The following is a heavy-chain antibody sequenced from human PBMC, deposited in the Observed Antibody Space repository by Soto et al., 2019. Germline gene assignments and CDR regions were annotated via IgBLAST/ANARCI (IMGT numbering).Heavy chain of an antibody. J-gene: IGHJ4*02. V-gene: IGHV3-33*01. CDR3: AREKDTAMVCDY. Sequence: QVQLVESGGGVVQPGRSLRLSCAASGFTFSSYGMHWVRQAPGKGLEWVAVIWYDGSNKYYADSVKGRFTISRDNSKNTLYLQMNSLRAEDTDVYYCAREKDTAMVCDYWGQGTLVTVSS. CDR1: GFTFSSYG. D-gene: IGHD5-18*01. CDR2: IWYDGSNK.